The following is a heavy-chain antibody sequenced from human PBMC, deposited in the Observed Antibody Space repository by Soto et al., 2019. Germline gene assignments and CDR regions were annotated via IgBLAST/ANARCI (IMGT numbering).Heavy chain of an antibody. CDR3: ARGGALDGTSPPFNH. V-gene: IGHV1-2*02. Sequence: GASVKVSFKASGYTFSGHYMHWIRQAPGQGPEWLGWINANSGDTDRAPKFQDRLTMTRDTSISTAYMELSRLRSDDTAVYYCARGGALDGTSPPFNHWGQGTLVTVSS. CDR1: GYTFSGHY. CDR2: INANSGDT. J-gene: IGHJ4*02. D-gene: IGHD6-19*01.